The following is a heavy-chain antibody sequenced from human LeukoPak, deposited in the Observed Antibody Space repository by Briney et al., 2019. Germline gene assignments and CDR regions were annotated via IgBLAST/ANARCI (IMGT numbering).Heavy chain of an antibody. CDR2: IYYSGST. J-gene: IGHJ5*02. Sequence: PSETLSLTCTVSGGSISSSSYYWGWIRQPPGKGLEWIGSIYYSGSTYYNPSLKSRVTISVDTSKNQFSLKLSSVTAADTAVYYCARKTRLELRTRGWFDPWGQGTLVTVSS. CDR1: GGSISSSSYY. D-gene: IGHD1-7*01. V-gene: IGHV4-39*01. CDR3: ARKTRLELRTRGWFDP.